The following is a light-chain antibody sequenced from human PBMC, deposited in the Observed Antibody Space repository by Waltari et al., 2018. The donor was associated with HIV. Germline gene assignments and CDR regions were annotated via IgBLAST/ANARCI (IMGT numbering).Light chain of an antibody. J-gene: IGKJ4*01. CDR2: DAS. Sequence: EIEMTQSPATLSVSPGERATLSCRSSQSVRSKLAWYQQKPGQAPRLLIYDASTRATGIPARFSGSGSGTEFTLTISSLQSAYFAVYYCQQYHNWPPVTFGGGTKVEIK. V-gene: IGKV3-15*01. CDR1: QSVRSK. CDR3: QQYHNWPPVT.